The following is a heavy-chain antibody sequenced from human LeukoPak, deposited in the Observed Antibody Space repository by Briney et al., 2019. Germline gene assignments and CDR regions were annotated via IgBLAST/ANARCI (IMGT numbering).Heavy chain of an antibody. Sequence: GASVKVSCKASGGTFSSYAISWVRQAPGQGLEWMGGIIPIFGTANYAQKFQGRVTITADESTSTAYMELSSLRSEDTAVYYCARGRTPPTGAFDIWGQGTMVTVSS. V-gene: IGHV1-69*13. CDR2: IIPIFGTA. J-gene: IGHJ3*02. D-gene: IGHD4-17*01. CDR1: GGTFSSYA. CDR3: ARGRTPPTGAFDI.